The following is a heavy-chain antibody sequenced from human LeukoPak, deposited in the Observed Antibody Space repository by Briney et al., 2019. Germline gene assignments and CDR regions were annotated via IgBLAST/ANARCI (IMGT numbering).Heavy chain of an antibody. D-gene: IGHD1-26*01. CDR2: IYSGGST. V-gene: IGHV3-53*01. CDR1: GFIVSSNY. Sequence: TGGSLRLSCAASGFIVSSNYMSWVRQAPGKGLEGVSIIYSGGSTFYADSVKGRFTISRDNSKNTLYLQMNSLRAEDTAVYYCARGGSYLSAFDIWGQGTMVTVSS. CDR3: ARGGSYLSAFDI. J-gene: IGHJ3*02.